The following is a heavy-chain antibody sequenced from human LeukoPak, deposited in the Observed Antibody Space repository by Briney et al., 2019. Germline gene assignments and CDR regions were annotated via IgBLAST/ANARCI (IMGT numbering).Heavy chain of an antibody. CDR1: GFTFSSYA. Sequence: GGSLRLSCAASGFTFSSYAMHWVRQAPGKGLEWVAVISYNGSNKYYADSVKGRFTISRDNSKNTLYLQMNSLRAEDTAVYYCARSNDNRGYYYYMDVWGKGTTVTVSS. CDR2: ISYNGSNK. D-gene: IGHD1-1*01. V-gene: IGHV3-30-3*01. J-gene: IGHJ6*03. CDR3: ARSNDNRGYYYYMDV.